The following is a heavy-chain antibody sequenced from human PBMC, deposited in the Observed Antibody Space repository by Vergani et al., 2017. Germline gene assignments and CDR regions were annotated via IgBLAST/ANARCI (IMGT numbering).Heavy chain of an antibody. V-gene: IGHV4-61*10. D-gene: IGHD6-19*01. Sequence: QVQLQESGPGLVKPSETLSLTCTVSGGSVSSGSYYWSWIRQPAGKGLEWVGYIYYSGSTTYNPSLKSRVTMSVDTSKNQFSLMLRSVTAADTAVYYCARVDIPVAGSFDCWGQGTLVTVSS. J-gene: IGHJ4*02. CDR1: GGSVSSGSYY. CDR3: ARVDIPVAGSFDC. CDR2: IYYSGST.